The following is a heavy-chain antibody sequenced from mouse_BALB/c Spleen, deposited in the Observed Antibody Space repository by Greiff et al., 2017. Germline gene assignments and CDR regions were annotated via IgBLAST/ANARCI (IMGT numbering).Heavy chain of an antibody. CDR2: ISSGSSTI. Sequence: EVKLVESGGGLVQPGGSRKLSCAASGFTFSSFGMHWVRQAPEKGLEWVAYISSGSSTIYYADTVKGRFTISRDNPKNTLFLQMTSLRSEDTAMYYCARGNSYYYGSSYYAMDYWGQGTSVTVSS. J-gene: IGHJ4*01. CDR3: ARGNSYYYGSSYYAMDY. D-gene: IGHD1-1*01. CDR1: GFTFSSFG. V-gene: IGHV5-17*02.